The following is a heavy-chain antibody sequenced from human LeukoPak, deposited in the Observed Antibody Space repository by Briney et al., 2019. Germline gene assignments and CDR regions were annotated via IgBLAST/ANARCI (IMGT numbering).Heavy chain of an antibody. V-gene: IGHV4-61*01. Sequence: SETLSLTCSVTGVSISSSTCYWGWIRQPPGRGLEWIGYIYDSGSTKYNPSLKSRVTTSVDTSKNQFSLNLRSVTAADTAVYYCARERESSSSWTRWFDPWGQGTLVTVSS. CDR3: ARERESSSSWTRWFDP. J-gene: IGHJ5*02. CDR2: IYDSGST. D-gene: IGHD6-13*01. CDR1: GVSISSSTCY.